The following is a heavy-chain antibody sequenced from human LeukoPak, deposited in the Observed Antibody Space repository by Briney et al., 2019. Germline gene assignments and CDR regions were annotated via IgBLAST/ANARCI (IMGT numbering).Heavy chain of an antibody. CDR1: GGSFSGYY. CDR2: INHSGST. Sequence: PSETLSLTCAVYGGSFSGYYWSWIRQPPGKGLEWIGEINHSGSTNYNPSLKSRVTISVDTSKNQFSLKLSSVTAADTAVYYCARRGGGSGSYYRGHYYYYYYMDVWGKGTTVTISS. J-gene: IGHJ6*03. CDR3: ARRGGGSGSYYRGHYYYYYYMDV. V-gene: IGHV4-34*01. D-gene: IGHD3-10*01.